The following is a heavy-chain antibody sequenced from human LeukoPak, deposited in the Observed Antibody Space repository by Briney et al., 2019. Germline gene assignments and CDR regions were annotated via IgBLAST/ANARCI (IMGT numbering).Heavy chain of an antibody. CDR1: GYTFSNYA. J-gene: IGHJ4*02. CDR3: ARGFGDY. D-gene: IGHD3-16*01. V-gene: IGHV1-3*01. Sequence: ASVKVSCKASGYTFSNYAMHWVRQAPGQRLEWMGWINAGNDNTKYSQNFQGRVTITRDTSASTVYVELSDLRSEDTAVYYCARGFGDYWGQGTLVTVSS. CDR2: INAGNDNT.